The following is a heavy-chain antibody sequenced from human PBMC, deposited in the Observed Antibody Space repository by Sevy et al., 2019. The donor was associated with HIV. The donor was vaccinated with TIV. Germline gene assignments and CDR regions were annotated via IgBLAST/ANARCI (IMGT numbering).Heavy chain of an antibody. CDR3: ATTSTPLYYYALDV. J-gene: IGHJ6*02. V-gene: IGHV3-53*01. CDR2: IYSGEYT. D-gene: IGHD1-26*01. Sequence: GGSLRLSCAASGFTVSSKYMSWVRQAPGKGLEWVSVIYSGEYTYYADSVKGRFTISRDISKNTLNLEMNNLRAEDTAIYYCATTSTPLYYYALDVSGQRTPVTVSS. CDR1: GFTVSSKY.